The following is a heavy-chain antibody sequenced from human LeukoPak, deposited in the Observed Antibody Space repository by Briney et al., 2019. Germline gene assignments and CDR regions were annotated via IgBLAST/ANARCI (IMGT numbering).Heavy chain of an antibody. CDR1: GYSFTSYW. CDR3: ARHEGFGELSDGLFDY. V-gene: IGHV5-51*01. J-gene: IGHJ4*02. CDR2: IYPGDSDT. D-gene: IGHD3-10*01. Sequence: GESLKISCKGSGYSFTSYWIGWVRQMPGKGLEWMGIIYPGDSDTRYSPSFQGQVTISADKSISTAYLQWSSLKASDTAMYYCARHEGFGELSDGLFDYWGQGTLVTVSS.